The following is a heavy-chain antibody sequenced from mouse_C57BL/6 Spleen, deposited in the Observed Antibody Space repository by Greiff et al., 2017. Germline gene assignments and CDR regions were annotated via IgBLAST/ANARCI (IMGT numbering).Heavy chain of an antibody. CDR3: ANGYGSPFDY. Sequence: QVQLQQPGAELVKPGASVKLSCKASGYTFTSYWMQWVKQRPGQGLEWIGEIDPSDSYTNYNQKFKGKATLTVDTSSSTAYMQLSSLTSEDSAVYYCANGYGSPFDYWGQGTTLTVSS. CDR1: GYTFTSYW. CDR2: IDPSDSYT. V-gene: IGHV1-50*01. J-gene: IGHJ2*01. D-gene: IGHD1-1*01.